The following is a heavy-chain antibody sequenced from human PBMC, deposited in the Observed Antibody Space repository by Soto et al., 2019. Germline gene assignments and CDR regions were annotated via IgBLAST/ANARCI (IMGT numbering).Heavy chain of an antibody. V-gene: IGHV1-18*01. Sequence: ASVKVSCKASGYTFTSYGISWVRQAPGQGLEWMGWISAYNGNTNYAQKLQGRVTMTTDTSTSTAYMELRSLRSDDTAVYYCARDGITGTISDYYYGMDVWGQGTTVTVSS. CDR1: GYTFTSYG. D-gene: IGHD1-20*01. J-gene: IGHJ6*02. CDR2: ISAYNGNT. CDR3: ARDGITGTISDYYYGMDV.